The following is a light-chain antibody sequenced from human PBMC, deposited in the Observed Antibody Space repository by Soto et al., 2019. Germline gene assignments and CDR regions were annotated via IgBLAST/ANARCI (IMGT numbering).Light chain of an antibody. Sequence: ALTQPPSASGSPGQSVIISCTGTSNDVGFYNYVSWYQHHPGKAPKLLIYDVNKRPSGVPDRFSGSKSGNSASLTVSGLQAEDEADYYCSSYGGRNNLIFGTGTKV. CDR1: SNDVGFYNY. J-gene: IGLJ1*01. CDR2: DVN. CDR3: SSYGGRNNLI. V-gene: IGLV2-8*01.